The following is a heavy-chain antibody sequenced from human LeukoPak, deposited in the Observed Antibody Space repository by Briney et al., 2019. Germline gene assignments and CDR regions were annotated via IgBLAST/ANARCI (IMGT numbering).Heavy chain of an antibody. CDR3: AIEVGYCSGGSCYRLGY. D-gene: IGHD2-15*01. CDR2: IYSGGST. CDR1: GFTVSSNY. J-gene: IGHJ4*02. V-gene: IGHV3-53*04. Sequence: QPGGSLRLSCAASGFTVSSNYMSWVRQAPGKGLEWVSVIYSGGSTYYADSVKGRFTISRHNSKNTLYLQMNSLRAEDTAVYYCAIEVGYCSGGSCYRLGYWGQGTLVTVPS.